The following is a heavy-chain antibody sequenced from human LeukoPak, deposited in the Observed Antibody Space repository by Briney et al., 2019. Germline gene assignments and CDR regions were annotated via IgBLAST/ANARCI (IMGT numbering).Heavy chain of an antibody. CDR2: ISAYNGNT. D-gene: IGHD3-3*01. CDR1: GYTFTSYG. J-gene: IGHJ6*03. V-gene: IGHV1-18*01. CDR3: ARDRPSITIFGVVISSYYMDV. Sequence: APVKVSCKASGYTFTSYGISWVRQAPGQGLEWMGWISAYNGNTNYAQKLQGRVTMTTDTSTSTAYMELRSLRSDDTAVYYCARDRPSITIFGVVISSYYMDVWGKGTTVTVSS.